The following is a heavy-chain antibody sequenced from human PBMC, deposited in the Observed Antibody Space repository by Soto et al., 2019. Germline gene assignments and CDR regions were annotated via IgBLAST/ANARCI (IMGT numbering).Heavy chain of an antibody. CDR2: ISAYNGNT. J-gene: IGHJ4*02. D-gene: IGHD6-6*01. CDR1: GYTFTSYG. Sequence: ASVKVSCKASGYTFTSYGNSWVRQAPGQGLEWMGWISAYNGNTNYAQKLQGRVTMTTDTSTSTAYMELRSLRSDDTAVYYCARAIKGSEYSSSGDYWGQGTLVTVSS. V-gene: IGHV1-18*04. CDR3: ARAIKGSEYSSSGDY.